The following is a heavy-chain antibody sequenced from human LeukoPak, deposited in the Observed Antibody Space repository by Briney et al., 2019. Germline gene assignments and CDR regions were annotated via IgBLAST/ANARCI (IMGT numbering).Heavy chain of an antibody. Sequence: PGGSLRLSCAVSGFKFNTHNLNWVRQAPGKGLEWVSSISSGSKYILYADSVKGRFTVSRDNAKSSLYLQMNSLRAEDTAVYYCARVRAGLQAFDTWGQGTLVTVSS. CDR1: GFKFNTHN. V-gene: IGHV3-21*01. J-gene: IGHJ5*02. CDR3: ARVRAGLQAFDT. D-gene: IGHD4-11*01. CDR2: ISSGSKYI.